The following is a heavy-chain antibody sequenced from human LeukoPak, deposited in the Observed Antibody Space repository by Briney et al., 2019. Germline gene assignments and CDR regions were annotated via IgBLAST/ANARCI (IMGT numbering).Heavy chain of an antibody. V-gene: IGHV3-15*01. Sequence: GGSLRLSCAASGFTFSNAWMSWVRQAPGKGLEWVGRIKSKTDGGTTDYAAPVKGRFTISRDDSKNTLYLQMNSLKTEDTAVYYCTTGSNYYDSSGSPAAFDYWGQGTLVTVSS. CDR1: GFTFSNAW. D-gene: IGHD3-22*01. CDR2: IKSKTDGGTT. J-gene: IGHJ4*02. CDR3: TTGSNYYDSSGSPAAFDY.